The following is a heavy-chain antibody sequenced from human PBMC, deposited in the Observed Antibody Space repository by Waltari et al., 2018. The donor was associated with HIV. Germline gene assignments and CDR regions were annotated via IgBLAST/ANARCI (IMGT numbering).Heavy chain of an antibody. CDR3: ATDFSGMVRAYSYYSLDV. CDR1: GHTLSELS. CDR2: FDPDDDET. D-gene: IGHD3-10*01. J-gene: IGHJ6*02. V-gene: IGHV1-24*01. Sequence: QVQLVQSGAEVKKPGASVKVSCKVSGHTLSELSMHWVRQVPGKGLEWMGNFDPDDDETIYAQKVQGRVTMTEDTSSDTAYMELSSLTSGDTAVYYCATDFSGMVRAYSYYSLDVWGQGTTVTVSS.